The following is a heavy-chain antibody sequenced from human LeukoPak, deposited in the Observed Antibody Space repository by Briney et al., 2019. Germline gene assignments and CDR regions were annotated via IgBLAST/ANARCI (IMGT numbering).Heavy chain of an antibody. Sequence: GGSLRLSCAASGFTYTSYAMSWVRQAPGKGLEWVSAISCSGCSTFHADCVKGRFTIYRDNSKITLSLQMNTLSAEDTAVYYCAKDQEQLGGYFDHWGQGTLVTVSS. V-gene: IGHV3-23*01. J-gene: IGHJ4*02. CDR3: AKDQEQLGGYFDH. D-gene: IGHD6-6*01. CDR2: ISCSGCST. CDR1: GFTYTSYA.